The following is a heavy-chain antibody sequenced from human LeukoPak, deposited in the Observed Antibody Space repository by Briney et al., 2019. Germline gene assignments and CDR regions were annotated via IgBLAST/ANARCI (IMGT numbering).Heavy chain of an antibody. D-gene: IGHD3-3*01. Sequence: SGGSLRLSCAASGFTFSNAWMSWVRQAPGKGLEWVGRIKSKTDGGTTDYAAPVKGRFTISRDDSKNTLYLQMNSLKTEDTAVYYCTTVLYDFWSGYYDYWGQGTLVTVSS. V-gene: IGHV3-15*01. CDR3: TTVLYDFWSGYYDY. CDR1: GFTFSNAW. CDR2: IKSKTDGGTT. J-gene: IGHJ4*02.